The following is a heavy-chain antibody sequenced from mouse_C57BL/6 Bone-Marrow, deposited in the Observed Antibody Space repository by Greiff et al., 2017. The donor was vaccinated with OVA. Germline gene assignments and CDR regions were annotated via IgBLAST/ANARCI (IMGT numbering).Heavy chain of an antibody. CDR1: GYTFTDYY. Sequence: VQLQQSGPELVKPGASVKISCKASGYTFTDYYMNWVKQSHGKSLEWIGDINPNNGGTSYNQKFKGKATLTVDKSSSTADMELRSLTSEDSAVYYCARTALYYGYDCGYYYAMDYYGQGTSVTVS. CDR3: ARTALYYGYDCGYYYAMDY. V-gene: IGHV1-26*01. J-gene: IGHJ4*01. CDR2: INPNNGGT. D-gene: IGHD2-2*01.